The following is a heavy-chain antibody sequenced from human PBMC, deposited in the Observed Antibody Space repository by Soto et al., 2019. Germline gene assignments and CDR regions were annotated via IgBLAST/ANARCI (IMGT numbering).Heavy chain of an antibody. CDR3: AILPGRSWVLLEVNF. V-gene: IGHV1-69*06. D-gene: IGHD1-26*01. Sequence: SVKVSCKASGGTFSSYAISWVRQAPGQGLEWMGGIIPIFGTANYAQKFQGRVTITADKSTSTAYMELSSLRSEDTAVYYCAILPGRSWVLLEVNFWGQGTLVTVSS. CDR2: IIPIFGTA. J-gene: IGHJ4*02. CDR1: GGTFSSYA.